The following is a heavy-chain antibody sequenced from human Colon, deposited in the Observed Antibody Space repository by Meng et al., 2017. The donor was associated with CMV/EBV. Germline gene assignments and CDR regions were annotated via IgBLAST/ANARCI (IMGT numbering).Heavy chain of an antibody. D-gene: IGHD6-19*01. Sequence: QVQLVQSGADVKRPGASVKISCKASGYPFTSYEITWVRQPPGQGLEWMGYMNPYNGNTGYVQKFQGRVTMTRDTSISTAYMELSSLRSDDTAVYYCTRGQFFSDYWGQGTLVTVSS. CDR1: GYPFTSYE. CDR2: MNPYNGNT. CDR3: TRGQFFSDY. J-gene: IGHJ4*02. V-gene: IGHV1-8*01.